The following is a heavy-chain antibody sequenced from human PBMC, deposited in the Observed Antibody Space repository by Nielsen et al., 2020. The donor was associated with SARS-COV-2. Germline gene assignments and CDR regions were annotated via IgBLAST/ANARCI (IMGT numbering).Heavy chain of an antibody. J-gene: IGHJ4*02. V-gene: IGHV1-3*04. CDR3: ARSRGCSDTSCFFDY. CDR2: INSDSGNT. CDR1: GYTFTAYA. Sequence: ASVKVSCKASGYTFTAYAIHWVRQDPGQRLEWMGWINSDSGNTKYSQKFRGRVTITRDTSASTAYMELSGLSSEDTAVYYCARSRGCSDTSCFFDYWGQGALVTVSS. D-gene: IGHD2-2*01.